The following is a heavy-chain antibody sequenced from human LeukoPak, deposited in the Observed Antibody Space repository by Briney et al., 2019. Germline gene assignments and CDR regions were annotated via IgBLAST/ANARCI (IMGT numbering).Heavy chain of an antibody. D-gene: IGHD6-19*01. J-gene: IGHJ4*02. CDR2: MNPNNANT. CDR1: GYTFSNYD. Sequence: ASVKVSCKTSGYTFSNYDLNWVRQATGQGLAWMGWMNPNNANTGYAQKFQGRLTMTRDISISTAYMELSSLTSEDTAVYYCARGPLLEVAGRELSYWGQGTLVTVSS. V-gene: IGHV1-8*01. CDR3: ARGPLLEVAGRELSY.